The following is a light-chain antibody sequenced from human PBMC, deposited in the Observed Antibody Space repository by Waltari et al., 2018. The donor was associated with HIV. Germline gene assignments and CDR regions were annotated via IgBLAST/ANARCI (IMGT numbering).Light chain of an antibody. Sequence: EIVMTQSPATLSVSPGERATLYCRASQSVTRNVAWYQQKPGQAPRLLIYGASARASGVPDTFSGSGSGTDFTLTISSLQPEDLAVYYCQQYEKWPGTFGQGTKVDIK. CDR1: QSVTRN. CDR2: GAS. J-gene: IGKJ1*01. CDR3: QQYEKWPGT. V-gene: IGKV3-15*01.